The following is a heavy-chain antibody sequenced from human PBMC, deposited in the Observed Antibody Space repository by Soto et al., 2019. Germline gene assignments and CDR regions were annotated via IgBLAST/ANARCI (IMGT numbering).Heavy chain of an antibody. CDR2: MSSRSDYI. V-gene: IGHV3-21*01. D-gene: IGHD3-22*01. CDR3: ARSYYYDSENRDAFDI. CDR1: GFTFSTYS. J-gene: IGHJ3*02. Sequence: GSLRLSCAASGFTFSTYSMNWVRQAPGKGLEWVSSMSSRSDYIFYADSVKGRFTISRDNAKNSLYLKMNILRAEDTAVYYCARSYYYDSENRDAFDIWGQGTLVTVSS.